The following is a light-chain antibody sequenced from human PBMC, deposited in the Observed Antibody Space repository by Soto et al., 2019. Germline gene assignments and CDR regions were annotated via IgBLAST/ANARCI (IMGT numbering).Light chain of an antibody. Sequence: DIVRTQAPLSLRGTPGDPASMSCRSSQILLHSNEYNHVACYLHTPGHSPQLLISLAPNRASGVPDTFSASASGTDFTLKISRVEAEDVGVYYCMQALQTPLKFGQGTKVDIK. CDR1: QILLHSNEYNH. J-gene: IGKJ1*01. V-gene: IGKV2-28*01. CDR3: MQALQTPLK. CDR2: LAP.